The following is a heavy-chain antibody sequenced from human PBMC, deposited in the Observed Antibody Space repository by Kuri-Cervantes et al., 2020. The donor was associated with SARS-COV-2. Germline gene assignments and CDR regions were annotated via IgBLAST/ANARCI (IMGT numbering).Heavy chain of an antibody. V-gene: IGHV4-59*04. CDR3: ARRWFDFWSGYYIFDY. J-gene: IGHJ4*02. Sequence: GSLRLSCTVSGGSISSYYWSWFRQPPGKGLEWIGYIYYSGSTYYNPSLKSRVTISVDTSKNQFSLKLSSVTAADTAVYYCARRWFDFWSGYYIFDYWGQGTLVTVSS. CDR1: GGSISSYY. D-gene: IGHD3-3*01. CDR2: IYYSGST.